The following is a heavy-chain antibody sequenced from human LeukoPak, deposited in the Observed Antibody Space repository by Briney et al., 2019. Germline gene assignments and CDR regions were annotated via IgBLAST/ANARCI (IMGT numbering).Heavy chain of an antibody. CDR1: DGSITSISYD. Sequence: SESLSLTCTVSDGSITSISYDWGWICQPPGRGLEGIGSIEFGRVFYSVSTYYNPSHKSRVAMSGDTSKNQFSQKQSSVTAADTAAYYCARLGYCSGGSGYYYYYTDVWGKGTTVTVSS. CDR2: IEFGRVFYSVST. J-gene: IGHJ6*03. D-gene: IGHD2-15*01. V-gene: IGHV4-39*07. CDR3: ARLGYCSGGSGYYYYYTDV.